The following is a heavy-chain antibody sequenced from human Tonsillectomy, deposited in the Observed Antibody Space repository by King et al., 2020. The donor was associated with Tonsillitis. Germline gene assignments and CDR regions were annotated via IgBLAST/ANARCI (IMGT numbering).Heavy chain of an antibody. CDR1: GGSISRSGYH. Sequence: QLQESGPGLVKPSETLSLTCTVSGGSISRSGYHWGWIRQPPGKGLGWIGSISDSGAAYSIPSLKGRVTMSGDPATNQFCLKLSSVTAADTALYFCARTNGSIWAIDYWGQGTLVTVSS. D-gene: IGHD6-13*01. V-gene: IGHV4-39*01. CDR3: ARTNGSIWAIDY. J-gene: IGHJ4*02. CDR2: ISDSGAA.